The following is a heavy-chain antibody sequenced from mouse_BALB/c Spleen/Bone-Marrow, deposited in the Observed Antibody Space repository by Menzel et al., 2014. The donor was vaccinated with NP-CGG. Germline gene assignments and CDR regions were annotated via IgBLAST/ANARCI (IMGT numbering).Heavy chain of an antibody. J-gene: IGHJ1*01. V-gene: IGHV7-3*02. Sequence: DVKLVESGGGSVQPGGSPRLSCATSGFTFTDYYMSWVRQPPGKALEWLGFIRNKAKGYTTEYSASVKGRFTISRDNSQRILYLQMNTLRPEDSATYYCARDENVGIYWYFDVWGAGTTVIVSS. CDR3: ARDENVGIYWYFDV. CDR1: GFTFTDYY. CDR2: IRNKAKGYTT.